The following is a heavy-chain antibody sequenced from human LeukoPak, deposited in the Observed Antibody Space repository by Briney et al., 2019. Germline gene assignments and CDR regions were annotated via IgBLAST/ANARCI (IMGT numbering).Heavy chain of an antibody. CDR3: AKAGGYSYGTGSYFDY. CDR1: GFTFDDYA. Sequence: GGSLRLSCAASGFTFDDYAMHWVRQAPGKGLEWVSGISWNSGSIGYADSVKGRFTISRDNAKNSLYLQMNSLRAEDTALYYCAKAGGYSYGTGSYFDYWGQGTLVTVSS. J-gene: IGHJ4*02. V-gene: IGHV3-9*01. CDR2: ISWNSGSI. D-gene: IGHD5-18*01.